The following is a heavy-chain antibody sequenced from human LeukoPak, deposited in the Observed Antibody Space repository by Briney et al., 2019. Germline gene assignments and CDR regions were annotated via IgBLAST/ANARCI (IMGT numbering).Heavy chain of an antibody. CDR3: ARHSRSGYIGYENAFDI. D-gene: IGHD5-12*01. CDR2: IYNSANT. CDR1: GDSISSSSYC. V-gene: IGHV4-39*01. Sequence: SETLSLTCTVSGDSISSSSYCWDWIRQPPGKGLEWIGNIYNSANTHYNPSLKTRITMSVDTSKNQFSLKLNSVTAADTGIYYCARHSRSGYIGYENAFDIWCQGTMVTVSS. J-gene: IGHJ3*02.